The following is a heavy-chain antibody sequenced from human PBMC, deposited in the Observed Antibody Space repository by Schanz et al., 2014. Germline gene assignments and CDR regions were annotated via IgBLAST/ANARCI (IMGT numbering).Heavy chain of an antibody. J-gene: IGHJ4*02. CDR1: GFTFSTYA. CDR3: ARAHGNNWYGKGLDY. Sequence: VQLLQFGGGVVQPGRSLRLSCAASGFTFSTYAMSWIRQPPGKGLEWVSAISGSGGSTYYADSVKGRFTISRDNSKNTLYLQMNSLRADDTAVYFCARAHGNNWYGKGLDYWGQGTQVTVSS. CDR2: ISGSGGST. V-gene: IGHV3-23*01. D-gene: IGHD1-1*01.